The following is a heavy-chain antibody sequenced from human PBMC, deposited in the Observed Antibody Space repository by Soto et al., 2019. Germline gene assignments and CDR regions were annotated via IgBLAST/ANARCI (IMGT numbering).Heavy chain of an antibody. CDR2: IYHSGST. D-gene: IGHD3-22*01. Sequence: ETLCLSGAVSGGSISSSNWWSWVRQPPGKGLEWIGEIYHSGSTNYNPSLKSRVTISVDKSKNQFSLKLSSVTAADTAVYYCARRLDDSSGYSYVGWFDPWGQGTRVTVSS. J-gene: IGHJ5*02. CDR3: ARRLDDSSGYSYVGWFDP. V-gene: IGHV4-4*02. CDR1: GGSISSSNW.